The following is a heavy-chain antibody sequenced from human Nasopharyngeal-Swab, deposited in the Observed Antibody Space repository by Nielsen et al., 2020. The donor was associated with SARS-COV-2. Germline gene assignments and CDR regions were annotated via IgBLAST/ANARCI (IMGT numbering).Heavy chain of an antibody. D-gene: IGHD4/OR15-4a*01. Sequence: GESLKISCSVSGFTFNNYGMHWVRQAPGKGLEWVAVISYEGSKQDYADSVKDRFTVSRDSSKNTLFLQMNSLRIEDTAVYYCAREGVKYQVLHNWFDSWGQGTLVTVSS. V-gene: IGHV3-30*03. CDR2: ISYEGSKQ. CDR3: AREGVKYQVLHNWFDS. J-gene: IGHJ5*01. CDR1: GFTFNNYG.